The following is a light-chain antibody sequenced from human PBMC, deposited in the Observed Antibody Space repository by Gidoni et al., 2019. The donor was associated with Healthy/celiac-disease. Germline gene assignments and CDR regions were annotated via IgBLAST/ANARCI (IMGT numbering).Light chain of an antibody. CDR2: GKN. J-gene: IGLJ2*01. CDR1: SLRSYY. CDR3: NSRDSSGNVV. Sequence: SSELTQDPAVSVALGQTVRITCQGDSLRSYYASWYQQKPGQAPVLVIYGKNNRPSGIHDRFSGSSSGNTASLTITGAQAEDEADYYCNSRDSSGNVVFGGGTKLTVL. V-gene: IGLV3-19*01.